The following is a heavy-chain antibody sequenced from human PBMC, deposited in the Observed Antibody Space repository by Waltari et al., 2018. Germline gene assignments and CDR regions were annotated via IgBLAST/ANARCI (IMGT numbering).Heavy chain of an antibody. CDR1: GGTFSSYA. Sequence: QVQLVQSGAEVKKPGSSVKVSCKASGGTFSSYAISWVRQAPGQGLEWMGGIIPIFGTANYAQKCQGRVTITADKSTSTAYMELSSLRAEDTAVYYCARGRRGCSSTSCPGYYFDYWGQGTLVTVSS. CDR3: ARGRRGCSSTSCPGYYFDY. J-gene: IGHJ4*02. V-gene: IGHV1-69*14. CDR2: IIPIFGTA. D-gene: IGHD2-2*01.